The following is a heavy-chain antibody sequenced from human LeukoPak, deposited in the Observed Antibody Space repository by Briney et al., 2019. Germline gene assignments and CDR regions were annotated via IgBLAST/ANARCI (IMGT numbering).Heavy chain of an antibody. CDR2: ISADGST. CDR3: ARAAAGTANFDP. J-gene: IGHJ5*02. Sequence: SETLSLTCTVSGGSINSYYWNWIRQPAGKGLEWVGRISADGSTNCNPSLKSRVTISVDKSKNQFPLKLSSVTAADTAVYFCARAAAGTANFDPWGQGTLVTVSS. CDR1: GGSINSYY. D-gene: IGHD1-1*01. V-gene: IGHV4-4*07.